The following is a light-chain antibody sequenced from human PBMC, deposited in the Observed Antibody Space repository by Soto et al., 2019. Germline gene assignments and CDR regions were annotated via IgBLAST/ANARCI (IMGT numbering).Light chain of an antibody. V-gene: IGLV1-40*01. J-gene: IGLJ3*02. CDR1: TSNIGTGYD. CDR3: QSYDMSLSGWV. CDR2: GNS. Sequence: QSVLTQPPSVSGAPGQRVTISCTGSTSNIGTGYDVHWYQQLPGTAPKLHIYGNSKRPSGVPDRISGSKSGSSASLAITGLQADDEADYYCQSYDMSLSGWVFGGGTKLTVL.